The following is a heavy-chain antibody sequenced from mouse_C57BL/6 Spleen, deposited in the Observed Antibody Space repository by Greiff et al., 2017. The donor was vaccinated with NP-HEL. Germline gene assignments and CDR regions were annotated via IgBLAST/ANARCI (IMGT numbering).Heavy chain of an antibody. CDR1: GFTFSDYG. CDR3: ARPFYKGYFDV. CDR2: ISSGSSTI. V-gene: IGHV5-17*01. J-gene: IGHJ1*03. Sequence: EVMLVESGGGLVKPGGSLKLSCAASGFTFSDYGMHWVRQAPEKGLEWVAYISSGSSTIYYADTVKGRFTISRDNAKNTLFLQMTSLRSEDTAMYYCARPFYKGYFDVWGTGTTVTVSS.